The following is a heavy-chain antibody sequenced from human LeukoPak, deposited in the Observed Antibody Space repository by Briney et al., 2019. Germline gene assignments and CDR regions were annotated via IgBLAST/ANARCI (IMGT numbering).Heavy chain of an antibody. CDR1: GYTFTSYD. V-gene: IGHV1-8*03. D-gene: IGHD2-2*01. Sequence: GASVKVSCKASGYTFTSYDINWVRQATGQGLEWMGWMNPNSGNTGYAQKFQGRVTITRNTSISTAYMELSSLRSEDTAVYYCARGIVVVPAATRGDYYMDVWGKGTTVTVSS. CDR3: ARGIVVVPAATRGDYYMDV. CDR2: MNPNSGNT. J-gene: IGHJ6*03.